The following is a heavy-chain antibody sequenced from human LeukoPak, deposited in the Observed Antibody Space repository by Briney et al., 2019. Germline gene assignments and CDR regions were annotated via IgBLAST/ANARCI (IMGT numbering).Heavy chain of an antibody. V-gene: IGHV6-1*01. CDR1: GDSVSSNSAA. CDR2: TYYRSKWYN. J-gene: IGHJ4*02. D-gene: IGHD6-19*01. Sequence: SQTLSLTCAISGDSVSSNSAAWNWIRQSPSRGLEWLGRTYYRSKWYNDYAVSVKSRITINPDTSKNQFSLQLNSVTPEDTAVYYCARDRLWRIAVAGYFDYWGQGTLVTVSS. CDR3: ARDRLWRIAVAGYFDY.